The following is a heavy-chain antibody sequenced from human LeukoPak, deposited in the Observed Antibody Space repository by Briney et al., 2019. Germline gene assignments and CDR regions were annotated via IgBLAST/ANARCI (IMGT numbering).Heavy chain of an antibody. J-gene: IGHJ4*02. CDR3: ARGMRDYVWGSYRYSTPFDY. D-gene: IGHD3-16*02. CDR2: TFYNGGA. Sequence: SETLSLTCTVSGASISSSSYYWGWIRQPPGKGLEWIGSTFYNGGAYYNPSLKSRVTISVDTYKNQFSLRLSSVTASDTTVYYCARGMRDYVWGSYRYSTPFDYWGQGTLVTVSS. V-gene: IGHV4-39*01. CDR1: GASISSSSYY.